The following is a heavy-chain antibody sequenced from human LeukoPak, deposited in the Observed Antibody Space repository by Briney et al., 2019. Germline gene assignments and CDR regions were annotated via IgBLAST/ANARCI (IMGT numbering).Heavy chain of an antibody. CDR1: GFTFSSYA. D-gene: IGHD2-2*01. Sequence: GGSLRLSCAASGFTFSSYAMSWVRQAPGKGLEWVSAISGSGGSTYYADSVKGRFTISRDNSKNTLYLQMNSLRAEDTAVYYCARSGHCSGADCYAEGIDYWGQGTLVTVSS. V-gene: IGHV3-23*01. J-gene: IGHJ4*02. CDR3: ARSGHCSGADCYAEGIDY. CDR2: ISGSGGST.